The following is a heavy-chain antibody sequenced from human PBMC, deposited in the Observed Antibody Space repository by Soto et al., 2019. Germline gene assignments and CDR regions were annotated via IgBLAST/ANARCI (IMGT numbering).Heavy chain of an antibody. Sequence: ASVKVSCKASGYIFSSYGISWVRQAPGQGLEWMGWVSAYNGNTNYPQKLQGRVTMTTDTSTSTAYMELRSLRSDDTAMYYCARAHVVRGSYYDYWGQGTLVTAS. J-gene: IGHJ4*02. V-gene: IGHV1-18*01. D-gene: IGHD1-26*01. CDR3: ARAHVVRGSYYDY. CDR2: VSAYNGNT. CDR1: GYIFSSYG.